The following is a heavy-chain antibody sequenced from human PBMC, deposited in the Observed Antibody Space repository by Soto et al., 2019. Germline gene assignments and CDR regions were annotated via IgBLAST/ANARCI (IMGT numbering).Heavy chain of an antibody. Sequence: SETLSLTCTVSGGSISSYYWSWIRQPPGKGLEWIGSIYYSGSTYYNPSLKSRVTISVDTSKNQFSLKLSSVTAADTAVYYCARHLGRLPDPNWFDPWGQGTLVTVSS. D-gene: IGHD3-16*01. CDR1: GGSISSYY. J-gene: IGHJ5*02. V-gene: IGHV4-59*05. CDR3: ARHLGRLPDPNWFDP. CDR2: IYYSGST.